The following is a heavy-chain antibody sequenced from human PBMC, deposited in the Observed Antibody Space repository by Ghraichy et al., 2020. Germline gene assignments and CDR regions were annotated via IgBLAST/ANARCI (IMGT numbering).Heavy chain of an antibody. CDR3: ARQYSGYDTDLYYYYYMDV. CDR1: GGSISSYY. J-gene: IGHJ6*03. CDR2: IYYSGST. D-gene: IGHD5-12*01. V-gene: IGHV4-59*01. Sequence: SETLSLTCTVSGGSISSYYWSWIRQPPGKGLEWIGYIYYSGSTNYNPSLKSRVTISVDTSKNQFSLKLSSVTAADTAVYYCARQYSGYDTDLYYYYYMDVWGKGTTVTVSS.